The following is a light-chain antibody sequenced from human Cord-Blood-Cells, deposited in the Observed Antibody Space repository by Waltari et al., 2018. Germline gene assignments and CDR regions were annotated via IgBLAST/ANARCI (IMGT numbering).Light chain of an antibody. V-gene: IGKV1-39*01. Sequence: IQMTHSPSSLSASVGDRVTITCRATQSISSYLNWYQQKPGKTRKLLIYAASSLQSGVPSRFSGSGSGTDSTLTISSLQPEDFATYCGQQSYSTPPTFGGGTTVEIK. CDR1: QSISSY. J-gene: IGKJ4*01. CDR3: QQSYSTPPT. CDR2: AAS.